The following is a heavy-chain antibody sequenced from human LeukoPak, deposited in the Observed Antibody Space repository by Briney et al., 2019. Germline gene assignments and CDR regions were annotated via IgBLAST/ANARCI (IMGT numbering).Heavy chain of an antibody. CDR1: GFTFSVSA. V-gene: IGHV3-73*01. CDR2: IRSKANSYPT. J-gene: IGHJ4*02. CDR3: TYDYDFWNGYYRL. D-gene: IGHD3-3*01. Sequence: GGSLRLSCAASGFTFSVSAMHWVRQASGKGLEWVGRIRSKANSYPTAYAASVKGRFTISRDDSKNTAYLQMNSLKTEDTAVYYCTYDYDFWNGYYRLWGQGTLVTVSS.